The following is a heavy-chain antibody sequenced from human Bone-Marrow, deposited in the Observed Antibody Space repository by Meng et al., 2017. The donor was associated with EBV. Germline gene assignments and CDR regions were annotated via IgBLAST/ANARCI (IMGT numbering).Heavy chain of an antibody. V-gene: IGHV1-69*01. Sequence: GLLGQSGAEGKKPGSPVKASWKASGGKFRIFGIRWLRPAPGQGLGWMGGFLPILGAPNYAQRFQDRVTITADESTSTGYMELSSLRSDDTAVYYCARESGRGYSSDYWGQGTLVTVSS. CDR1: GGKFRIFG. J-gene: IGHJ4*02. D-gene: IGHD5-18*01. CDR2: FLPILGAP. CDR3: ARESGRGYSSDY.